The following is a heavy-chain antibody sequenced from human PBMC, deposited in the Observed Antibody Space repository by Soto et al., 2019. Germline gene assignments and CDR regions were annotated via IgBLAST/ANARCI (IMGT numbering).Heavy chain of an antibody. CDR2: VYHTGAT. D-gene: IGHD5-12*01. CDR1: GASISSSY. J-gene: IGHJ4*02. V-gene: IGHV4-59*01. Sequence: SETLSLTCTVSGASISSSYWRWIRQSPERGLEWIAYVYHTGATNYNPSLKSRVTISLDTSKGQFSLNLTSLTTADPAVYFCARGGNRYSNVASGVGGFDYWGQGSLVTVSS. CDR3: ARGGNRYSNVASGVGGFDY.